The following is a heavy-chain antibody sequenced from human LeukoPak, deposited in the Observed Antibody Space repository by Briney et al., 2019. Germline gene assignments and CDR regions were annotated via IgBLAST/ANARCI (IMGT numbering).Heavy chain of an antibody. Sequence: SETLSLTCTVTGDSITSRTSYWAWIRQPAGQGLEWIGTIYYSGTTYYNPSLKSRVTISLDTSSNQLSLGLTSVIAMDTAIYYCARHRYYDSWVHTGAFDIWGHGTTVTVSS. D-gene: IGHD3-3*01. CDR3: ARHRYYDSWVHTGAFDI. J-gene: IGHJ3*02. CDR1: GDSITSRTSY. CDR2: IYYSGTT. V-gene: IGHV4-39*01.